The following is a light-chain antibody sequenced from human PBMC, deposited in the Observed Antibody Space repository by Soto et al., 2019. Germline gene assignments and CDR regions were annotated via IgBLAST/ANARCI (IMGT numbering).Light chain of an antibody. CDR3: QQHGNSPPYT. J-gene: IGKJ2*01. Sequence: EIVLTQSPGTLSSSPGERATLSCRASQSVITNYLAWYQQKPGQAPRLLIYGASYRATGIPDRFSGSGSGTDFTLTISRLEPEDFAVYYCQQHGNSPPYTFGQGTKLEIK. V-gene: IGKV3-20*01. CDR1: QSVITNY. CDR2: GAS.